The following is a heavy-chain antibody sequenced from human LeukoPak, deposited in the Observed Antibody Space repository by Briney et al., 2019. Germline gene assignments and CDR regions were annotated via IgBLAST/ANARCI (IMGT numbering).Heavy chain of an antibody. D-gene: IGHD6-13*01. CDR2: INTNTGNP. J-gene: IGHJ5*02. Sequence: ASVKVSCKASGYTFTSYAMNWVRQAPGQGLEWMGWINTNTGNPTYAQGFTGRFVFSLDTSVSTAYLQISSLKAEDTAVYYCAVIAAAGTGYNWFDPWGQGTLVTVSS. V-gene: IGHV7-4-1*02. CDR3: AVIAAAGTGYNWFDP. CDR1: GYTFTSYA.